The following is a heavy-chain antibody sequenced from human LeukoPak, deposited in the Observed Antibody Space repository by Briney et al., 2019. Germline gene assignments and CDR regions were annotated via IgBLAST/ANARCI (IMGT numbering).Heavy chain of an antibody. D-gene: IGHD2-2*01. CDR3: ASSTRYYFDY. CDR1: GGSISSSSYY. V-gene: IGHV4-61*05. J-gene: IGHJ4*02. CDR2: IYYSGST. Sequence: SETLSLTCTVSGGSISSSSYYWSWIRQPPGKGLEWIGYIYYSGSTNYNPSLKSRVTISVDTSKNQFSLKLSSVTAADTAVYYCASSTRYYFDYWGQGTLVTVSS.